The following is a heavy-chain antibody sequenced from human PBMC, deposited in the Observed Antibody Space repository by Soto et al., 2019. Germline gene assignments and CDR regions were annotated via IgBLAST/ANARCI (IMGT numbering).Heavy chain of an antibody. D-gene: IGHD5-18*01. CDR2: IIPMFSTA. CDR1: GGTLSTYA. V-gene: IGHV1-69*12. CDR3: ASGIQLWLRRINNGYSG. J-gene: IGHJ4*02. Sequence: QVQLVQSGAEVKKPESSVKVSCKAPGGTLSTYAIRWVRQAPGQGLEWMGGIIPMFSTANYAQRFQDRVTITADESTNTVYMELSSQRSENTAVYFCASGIQLWLRRINNGYSGWGQGTLVTVSS.